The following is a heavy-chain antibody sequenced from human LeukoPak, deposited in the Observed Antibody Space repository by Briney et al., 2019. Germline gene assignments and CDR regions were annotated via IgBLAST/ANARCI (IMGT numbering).Heavy chain of an antibody. CDR2: IYPDDSDT. Sequence: GESLKISCKGSGYKFNAYWIAWVRQMPGKGLEWMGIIYPDDSDTRYSPSFQGQVTISADKSVSIAYLQWSSLKASDTAMYYCARPNITSYYDSRGYDAFDVWGQGTMVIVSS. CDR1: GYKFNAYW. V-gene: IGHV5-51*01. CDR3: ARPNITSYYDSRGYDAFDV. D-gene: IGHD3-22*01. J-gene: IGHJ3*01.